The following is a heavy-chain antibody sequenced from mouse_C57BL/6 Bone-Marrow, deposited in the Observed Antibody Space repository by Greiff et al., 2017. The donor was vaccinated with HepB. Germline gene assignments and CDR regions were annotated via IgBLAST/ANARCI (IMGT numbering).Heavy chain of an antibody. J-gene: IGHJ4*01. CDR3: TTGYYGSSYDYAVDY. V-gene: IGHV14-4*01. CDR1: GFTITDDY. Sequence: VQLQQSGAELVRPGASVKLSCTASGFTITDDYMHWVKQRPEQGLEWIGWIDPENGDTEYASKFQGKATITADTSSNTAYLQLSSLTSEDTAVYSCTTGYYGSSYDYAVDYWGRGTSVTVSS. CDR2: IDPENGDT. D-gene: IGHD1-1*01.